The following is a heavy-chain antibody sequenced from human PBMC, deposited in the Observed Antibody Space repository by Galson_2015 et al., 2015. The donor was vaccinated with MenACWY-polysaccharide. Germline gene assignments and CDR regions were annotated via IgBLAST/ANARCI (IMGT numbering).Heavy chain of an antibody. CDR3: ARPTYPGLYSSSSRGDFDY. J-gene: IGHJ4*02. CDR1: GFTFSSYW. CDR2: INSDGSAT. D-gene: IGHD6-6*01. V-gene: IGHV3-74*01. Sequence: SLRLSCAASGFTFSSYWMHWVRQAPGKGLVWVSRINSDGSATSYADSVKGRFTISRDNAKNTLYLQMNSLRAEDTAVYYCARPTYPGLYSSSSRGDFDYWGQGTLVTVSS.